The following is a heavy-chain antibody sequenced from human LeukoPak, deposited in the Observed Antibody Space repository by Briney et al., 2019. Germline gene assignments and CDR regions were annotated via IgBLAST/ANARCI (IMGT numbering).Heavy chain of an antibody. CDR2: ISYDGSNK. J-gene: IGHJ4*02. CDR1: GFTFSSYG. Sequence: GGSLRLSCAASGFTFSSYGMHWVRQAPGKGLEWVAVISYDGSNKYYADSVKGRFTISRDNSKNTLYLQMNSLRAEDTAVYYCAKADYDSSGYCGYWGQGTLVTVSS. V-gene: IGHV3-30*18. CDR3: AKADYDSSGYCGY. D-gene: IGHD3-22*01.